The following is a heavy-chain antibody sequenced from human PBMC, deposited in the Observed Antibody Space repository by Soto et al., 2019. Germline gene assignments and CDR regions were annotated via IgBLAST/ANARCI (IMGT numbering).Heavy chain of an antibody. D-gene: IGHD1-26*01. CDR1: GFSLTTTGVG. CDR3: TQVYGSGSWGWYFHS. J-gene: IGHJ4*02. V-gene: IGHV2-5*02. CDR2: VFWDGGE. Sequence: QITLRESGPSLVKPTETLTLTCTCSGFSLTTTGVGVGWIRQPPGKALEWLAVVFWDGGERYSPSLKSRVTITKDTSKDQVVLTMTNMDPADTATYYCTQVYGSGSWGWYFHSWGQGTLVTVS.